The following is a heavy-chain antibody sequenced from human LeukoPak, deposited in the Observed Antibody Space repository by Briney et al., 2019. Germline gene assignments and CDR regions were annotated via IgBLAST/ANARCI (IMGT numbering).Heavy chain of an antibody. D-gene: IGHD6-19*01. V-gene: IGHV4-59*08. CDR2: IYYSGST. CDR3: ARRVAVTGIYCFDL. CDR1: GGSISSYY. Sequence: SETLSLTCTVSGGSISSYYWSWIRQPPGKGLEWIGYIYYSGSTNYNPSLKSRVTISVDTSKNQFSLRLTSVTAADTAVYYCARRVAVTGIYCFDLWGQGTPVTVSS. J-gene: IGHJ4*02.